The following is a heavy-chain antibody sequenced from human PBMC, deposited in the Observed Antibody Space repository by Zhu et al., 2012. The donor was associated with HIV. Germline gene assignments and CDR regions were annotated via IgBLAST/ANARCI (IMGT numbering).Heavy chain of an antibody. Sequence: QVQLQESGPGLVKPSETLSLTCTVSGGSISSHYWSWIRQPPGKGLEWIGYIYYSGSTNYNPSLKSRVTISVDTSKNQFSLKLSSVTAADTAVYYCAEGVELLRFRPDAFDIVGPRD. CDR3: AEGVELLRFRPDAFDI. CDR1: GGSISSHY. J-gene: IGHJ3*02. CDR2: IYYSGST. D-gene: IGHD1-26*01. V-gene: IGHV4-59*11.